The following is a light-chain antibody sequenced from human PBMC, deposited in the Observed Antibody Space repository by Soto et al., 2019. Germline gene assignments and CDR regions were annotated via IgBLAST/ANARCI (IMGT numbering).Light chain of an antibody. V-gene: IGLV2-14*01. Sequence: QSVLTQPASVSGSPGQSITISCTGTSSDVGRYNYVSWYQRHPGNAPKLIIYEVSNRPSGVSDRFSGSKSGSTASLTISGLQAEDEADYYCSSYTTISTLVFGSGTKVTVL. CDR2: EVS. J-gene: IGLJ1*01. CDR1: SSDVGRYNY. CDR3: SSYTTISTLV.